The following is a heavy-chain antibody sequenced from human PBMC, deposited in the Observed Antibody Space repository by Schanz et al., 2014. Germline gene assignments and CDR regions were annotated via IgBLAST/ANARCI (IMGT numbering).Heavy chain of an antibody. J-gene: IGHJ6*03. CDR2: ISTSGTYM. Sequence: EVQLVESGGGLVQPGGSLRLSCAASGITFSSHSFNWVRQAPGRGLEWVSSISTSGTYMYIADSLKGRLTISRDDAKKSMYLQMNNLRAEDTAVYYCAKGPYYYYYMDVWGNGTTVTVSS. CDR1: GITFSSHS. V-gene: IGHV3-21*01. CDR3: AKGPYYYYYMDV.